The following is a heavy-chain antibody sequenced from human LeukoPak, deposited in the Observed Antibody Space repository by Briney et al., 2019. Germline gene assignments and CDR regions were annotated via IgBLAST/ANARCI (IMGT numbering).Heavy chain of an antibody. CDR3: ARSVFQYYYMDV. J-gene: IGHJ6*03. D-gene: IGHD2/OR15-2a*01. Sequence: PSETLSLTCTVSGYSISSGYYWAWIRQPPGGGLEWIGNIYHSGSTNYNPSLKSRVTISVDKSKNQFSLKLSSVTAADTAVYYCARSVFQYYYMDVWGKGTTVTVSS. CDR2: IYHSGST. CDR1: GYSISSGYY. V-gene: IGHV4-38-2*02.